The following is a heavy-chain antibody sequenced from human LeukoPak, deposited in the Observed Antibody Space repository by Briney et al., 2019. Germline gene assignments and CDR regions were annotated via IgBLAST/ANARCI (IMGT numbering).Heavy chain of an antibody. V-gene: IGHV3-7*01. Sequence: GGSLRLSCAASGFTLSSYWMSWVRQAPGKGLEWVANIKQDGSEKYYVDSVKGRFTISRDNAKNSLYLQMNSLRAEDTAVYYCARDTVLRYFDWLSRGVDLDYWGQGTLVTVSS. CDR1: GFTLSSYW. CDR2: IKQDGSEK. J-gene: IGHJ4*02. D-gene: IGHD3-9*01. CDR3: ARDTVLRYFDWLSRGVDLDY.